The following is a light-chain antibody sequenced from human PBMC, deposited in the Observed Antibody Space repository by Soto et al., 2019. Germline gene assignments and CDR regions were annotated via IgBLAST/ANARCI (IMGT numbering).Light chain of an antibody. CDR1: SSNIGAGYD. CDR2: QSN. Sequence: QSVLTQPPSVSGAPGQRVSISCTGSSSNIGAGYDVHWYEHLPGTAPKLLIYQSNNRPSGVPDRFSGSKSGTSASLAITGLQAEDEADYYCQSYDSSLSAVVFGGGTKVTVL. J-gene: IGLJ2*01. V-gene: IGLV1-40*01. CDR3: QSYDSSLSAVV.